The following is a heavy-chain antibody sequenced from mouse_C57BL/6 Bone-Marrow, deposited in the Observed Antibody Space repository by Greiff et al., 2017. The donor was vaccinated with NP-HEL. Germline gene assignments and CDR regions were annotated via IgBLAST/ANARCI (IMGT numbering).Heavy chain of an antibody. Sequence: QVQLQQPGAELVKPGPSGKLSGKAPGYTFTGNWCTGVRKRPGQGLEWIGMIHPNSGSTNYNEKFKRKATLTVDKSSSTAYMQLSSLTSEDSAVYYCARENYSNLYYFDYWGQGTTLTVSS. CDR2: IHPNSGST. D-gene: IGHD2-5*01. J-gene: IGHJ2*01. CDR1: GYTFTGNW. CDR3: ARENYSNLYYFDY. V-gene: IGHV1-64*01.